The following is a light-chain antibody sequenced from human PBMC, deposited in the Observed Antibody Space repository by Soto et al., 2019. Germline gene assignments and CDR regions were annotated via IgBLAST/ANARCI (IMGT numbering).Light chain of an antibody. CDR3: QQYGSSPFT. CDR1: QSVTSNY. J-gene: IGKJ3*01. CDR2: DAS. Sequence: EIVLTQSPGNLSLSPGERATLSCRASQSVTSNYLAWHQQKPGQAPRLLIYDASTRATGIPDRFSGSGSGTDFTLTISRLEPEDFAVYYCQQYGSSPFTFGPGTNVDIK. V-gene: IGKV3-20*01.